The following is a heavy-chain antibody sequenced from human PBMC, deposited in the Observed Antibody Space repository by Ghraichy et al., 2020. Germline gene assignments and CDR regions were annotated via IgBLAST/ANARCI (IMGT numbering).Heavy chain of an antibody. V-gene: IGHV3-73*01. Sequence: GGSLRLPCAASGFTFSGSAMHWVRQASGKGLEWVGRIRSKTNNYATAYAASVKGRFTISRDDSKDTAYLQINSLKTEDTAVYYCARHSLAPSGIYYYFYMDVWGKGTTVTVSS. CDR2: IRSKTNNYAT. D-gene: IGHD1-26*01. J-gene: IGHJ6*03. CDR1: GFTFSGSA. CDR3: ARHSLAPSGIYYYFYMDV.